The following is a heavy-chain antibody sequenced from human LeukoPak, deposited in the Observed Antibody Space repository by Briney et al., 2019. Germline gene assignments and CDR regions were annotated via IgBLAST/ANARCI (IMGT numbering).Heavy chain of an antibody. CDR2: FDPEDGET. J-gene: IGHJ4*02. CDR3: ATDLAGYYGSGRYFDY. CDR1: GYTLTELS. Sequence: GASVKVSCKVSGYTLTELSMHWVRQAPGKGLEWMGGFDPEDGETIYAQKFQGRVTMTEDTSTDTAYMELSSLRSEDTAVYYCATDLAGYYGSGRYFDYWSQGTLVTVSS. D-gene: IGHD3-10*01. V-gene: IGHV1-24*01.